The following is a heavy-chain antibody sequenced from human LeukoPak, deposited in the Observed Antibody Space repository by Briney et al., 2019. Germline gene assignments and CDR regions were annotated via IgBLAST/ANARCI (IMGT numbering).Heavy chain of an antibody. CDR3: ARGLAAAGRSPFDY. D-gene: IGHD6-13*01. CDR2: ISAYNGNI. Sequence: ASVKVSCKASGYTFTSYGISWVRQAPGQGLEWMGWISAYNGNIKYAQKLQGRVTMTTDTSTSTAYMELRSLRSDDTAVYYCARGLAAAGRSPFDYWGQGTLVTVSS. J-gene: IGHJ4*02. CDR1: GYTFTSYG. V-gene: IGHV1-18*01.